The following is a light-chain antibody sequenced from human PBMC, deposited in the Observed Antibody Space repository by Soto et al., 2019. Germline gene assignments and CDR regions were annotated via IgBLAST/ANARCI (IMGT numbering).Light chain of an antibody. CDR1: QDIKRF. V-gene: IGKV1-9*01. Sequence: DVQLTQSPSFLAASVGDRLTITCRASQDIKRFLAWYQQKPGKAPKLLIYTIYTLQSGVPSRFSGSGSGTEFTLTISSLQPDDFATYYCQQVNTYPVTFGGGTKVEI. J-gene: IGKJ4*01. CDR2: TIY. CDR3: QQVNTYPVT.